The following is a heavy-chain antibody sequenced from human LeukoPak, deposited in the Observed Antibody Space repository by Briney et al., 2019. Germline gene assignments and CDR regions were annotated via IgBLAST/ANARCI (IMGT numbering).Heavy chain of an antibody. CDR2: IKSDGSAY. Sequence: GGSLRLSCVASGFTFSSFWMSWVRQAPGKGLEWVASIKSDGSAYQYLDSVKGRFTNSRDNAKNSLYLQMNSLRAADTAVYYCARYVYSNYNWFDPWGQGTLVTVSS. J-gene: IGHJ5*02. CDR1: GFTFSSFW. CDR3: ARYVYSNYNWFDP. V-gene: IGHV3-7*03. D-gene: IGHD4-11*01.